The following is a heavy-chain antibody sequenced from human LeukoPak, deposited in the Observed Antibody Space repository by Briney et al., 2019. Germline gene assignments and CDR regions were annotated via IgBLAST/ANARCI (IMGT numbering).Heavy chain of an antibody. J-gene: IGHJ5*02. CDR2: IYTSGST. V-gene: IGHV4-61*02. CDR1: GGSISSGSYY. D-gene: IGHD5-12*01. Sequence: SETLSLTCTVSGGSISSGSYYWSWIRQPAGKGLEWIGRIYTSGSTNYNPSLKSRVTISVDTSKNQFSLKLSSVTAADTAVYYCARFVDRVRWFDPWGQGTLVTVSS. CDR3: ARFVDRVRWFDP.